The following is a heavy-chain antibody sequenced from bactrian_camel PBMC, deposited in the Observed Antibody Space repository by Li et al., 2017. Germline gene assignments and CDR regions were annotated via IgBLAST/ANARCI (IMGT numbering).Heavy chain of an antibody. CDR2: IDSDGST. D-gene: IGHD3*01. V-gene: IGHV3S53*01. CDR1: GYSYSTYG. Sequence: HVQLVESGGGSVQAGGSLKLSCAASGYSYSTYGMGWFRQSPGKEREAVATIDSDGSTNYADSVRGRFTISKDNTKNTLYLQMNSLKPEDTAMYYCATGDRYGLAQVDFGYWGQGTQVTVS. J-gene: IGHJ6*01. CDR3: ATGDRYGLAQVDFGY.